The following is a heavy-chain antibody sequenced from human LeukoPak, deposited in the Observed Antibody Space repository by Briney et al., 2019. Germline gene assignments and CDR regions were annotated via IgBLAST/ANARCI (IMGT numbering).Heavy chain of an antibody. J-gene: IGHJ4*02. Sequence: SVKVSCKASGGTFSSYAISWVRQAPGQGLEWMGRIIPILGIANYAQKFQGRVTITADKSTSTAYMELSSLRSEDTAVYYCARDKEDTAMGSDYWGQGTLVTVSS. CDR2: IIPILGIA. D-gene: IGHD5-18*01. CDR3: ARDKEDTAMGSDY. V-gene: IGHV1-69*04. CDR1: GGTFSSYA.